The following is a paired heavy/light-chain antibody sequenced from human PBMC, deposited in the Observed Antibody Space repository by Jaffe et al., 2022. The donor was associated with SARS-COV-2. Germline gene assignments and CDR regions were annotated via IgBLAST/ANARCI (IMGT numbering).Light chain of an antibody. Sequence: DIQMTQSPSTLSASVGDRVTITCRASQIINTWLAWYQQKPGKAPNLLIYKASNLESGVPSRFSGSGSGTDFTLTISNLQPDDFATYYCQQYNSYPWTFGQGTKVEIK. CDR1: QIINTW. CDR2: KAS. J-gene: IGKJ1*01. CDR3: QQYNSYPWT. V-gene: IGKV1-5*03.
Heavy chain of an antibody. J-gene: IGHJ4*02. Sequence: QITLKESGPTLVKPTQTLTLTCTFSGFSLSTSGVGVGWIRQPPGKALEWLALIFWDDDKRFSPSVKSRLTITKDTSKNQVVLTMTNMDPVDTATYYCAHSGLFDHLTGFYGYYFDYWGQGTLVTVSS. D-gene: IGHD3-9*01. CDR3: AHSGLFDHLTGFYGYYFDY. CDR2: IFWDDDK. V-gene: IGHV2-5*02. CDR1: GFSLSTSGVG.